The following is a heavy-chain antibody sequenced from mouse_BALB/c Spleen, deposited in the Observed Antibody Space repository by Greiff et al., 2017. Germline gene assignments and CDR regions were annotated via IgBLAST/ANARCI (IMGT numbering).Heavy chain of an antibody. CDR3: ARFITPWYFDV. Sequence: VQLQQSGAELVKPGASVKLSCTASGFNIKDNYMHWVKQRPEQGLEWIGRIDPANGNTKYDPKFQGKATITADTSSNTAYLQLSSLTSEDTAVYYCARFITPWYFDVWGAGTTVTVSS. V-gene: IGHV14-3*02. CDR2: IDPANGNT. D-gene: IGHD1-1*01. CDR1: GFNIKDNY. J-gene: IGHJ1*01.